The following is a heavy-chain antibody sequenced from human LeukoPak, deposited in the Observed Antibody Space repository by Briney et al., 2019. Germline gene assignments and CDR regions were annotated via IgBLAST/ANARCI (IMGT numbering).Heavy chain of an antibody. CDR2: ISAYNGNT. Sequence: GASVKVSCKASGYTFTSYGISWVRQAPGQGLEWMGWISAYNGNTNYAQKLQGRVTMTTDTSTSTAYMELRSLRSDDTAVYYCARAFKLPNYYYYMDVWGKGTTVTISS. J-gene: IGHJ6*03. V-gene: IGHV1-18*01. CDR3: ARAFKLPNYYYYMDV. CDR1: GYTFTSYG. D-gene: IGHD2-15*01.